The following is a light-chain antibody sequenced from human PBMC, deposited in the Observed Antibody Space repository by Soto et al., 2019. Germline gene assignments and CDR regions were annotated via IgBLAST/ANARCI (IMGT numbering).Light chain of an antibody. Sequence: DIVMTQTPLSLPVTPGEPASISCRSSQSLLDSDDGNTYLDWYLQKPGQSPQLLIYTVSYRASGVPDRFSGSGSGTDFTLKISRVEAEDVGLYFCMQHIEFPITFGPGTRLEIK. J-gene: IGKJ5*01. CDR2: TVS. CDR3: MQHIEFPIT. CDR1: QSLLDSDDGNTY. V-gene: IGKV2-40*01.